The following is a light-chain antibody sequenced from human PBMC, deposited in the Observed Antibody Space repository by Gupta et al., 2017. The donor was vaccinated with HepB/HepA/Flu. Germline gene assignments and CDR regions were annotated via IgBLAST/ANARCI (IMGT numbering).Light chain of an antibody. Sequence: DIEMTQSPSTLSASVGDSVTISCRASQSISSWLAWYQQKPGQAPKLLIYKASSLESGVPSWFSGSGSGTEFTLTISSLQPDDFATYYCQQYNSYSVTFGQGTKLEIK. CDR2: KAS. CDR3: QQYNSYSVT. V-gene: IGKV1-5*03. CDR1: QSISSW. J-gene: IGKJ2*01.